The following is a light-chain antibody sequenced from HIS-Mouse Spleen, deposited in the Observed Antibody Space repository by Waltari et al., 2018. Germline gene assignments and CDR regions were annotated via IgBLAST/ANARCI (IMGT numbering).Light chain of an antibody. CDR1: QSISSW. CDR3: QQYNSYSWT. CDR2: KAS. J-gene: IGKJ1*01. Sequence: DIQMTQSPSTLSASVGDSVPITCRASQSISSWLAWYQQKPGKAPKLLIYKASSLESGVPSRFSGSGSGTEFTLTISSLQPDDFATYYCQQYNSYSWTFGQGTKVEIK. V-gene: IGKV1-5*03.